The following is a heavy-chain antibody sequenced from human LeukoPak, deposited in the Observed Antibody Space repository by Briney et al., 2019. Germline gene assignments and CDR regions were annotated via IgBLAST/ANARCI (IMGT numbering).Heavy chain of an antibody. D-gene: IGHD3-16*02. CDR2: ISWDDDK. J-gene: IGHJ4*02. Sequence: SGPTLVNPTQTLTLTCTFSGFSLSTSGVGVGWIRQPPGKALEWLALISWDDDKRYSPSLKSRTPITKDTSNSQVVMTMNNMEPLDKGTNFLSQRAHRSNCYKNGYFDYWGQGTLVTVSS. V-gene: IGHV2-5*02. CDR1: GFSLSTSGVG. CDR3: SQRAHRSNCYKNGYFDY.